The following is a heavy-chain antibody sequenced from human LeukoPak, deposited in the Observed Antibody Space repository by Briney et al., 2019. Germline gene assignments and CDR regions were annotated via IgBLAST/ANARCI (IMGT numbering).Heavy chain of an antibody. CDR3: ARGDEYHYYYYYMDV. D-gene: IGHD2-2*02. J-gene: IGHJ6*03. CDR1: SGSISTSNYY. Sequence: PSETLSLTCTVSSGSISTSNYYWGWVRQPPGKALEWIGNIFYSGSTYYSPSLKSRVTISLDTSRNQFSLKLSSVTAADTAVYYCARGDEYHYYYYYMDVWAKGPRSPSP. V-gene: IGHV4-39*07. CDR2: IFYSGST.